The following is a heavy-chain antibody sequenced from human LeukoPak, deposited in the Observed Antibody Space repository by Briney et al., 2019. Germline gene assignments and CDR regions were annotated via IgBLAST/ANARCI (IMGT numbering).Heavy chain of an antibody. CDR1: GYTFTSYA. V-gene: IGHV7-4-1*02. Sequence: ASVKVSCKASGYTFTSYATNWVRQAPGQGLEWMGWINTNTGNPTYAQGFTGRFVFSLDTSVSTASLQISSLKAEDTAVYYCARDGGYDYVWGSYRHFDYWGQGTLVTVSS. D-gene: IGHD3-16*02. CDR2: INTNTGNP. CDR3: ARDGGYDYVWGSYRHFDY. J-gene: IGHJ4*02.